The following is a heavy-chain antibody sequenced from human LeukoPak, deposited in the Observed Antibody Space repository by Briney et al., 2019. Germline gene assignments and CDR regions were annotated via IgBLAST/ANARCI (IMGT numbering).Heavy chain of an antibody. CDR2: IRYDGGNE. D-gene: IGHD4-17*01. V-gene: IGHV3-30*02. CDR3: ARDHYGDYEGWFDP. J-gene: IGHJ5*02. CDR1: GFTFRSYG. Sequence: GGSLRLSCAASGFTFRSYGMHWVRQAPGKGLEWVAFIRYDGGNEYYADSVKGRFTISRDNAKNSLYLQMNSLRAEDTAVYYCARDHYGDYEGWFDPWGQGTLVTVSS.